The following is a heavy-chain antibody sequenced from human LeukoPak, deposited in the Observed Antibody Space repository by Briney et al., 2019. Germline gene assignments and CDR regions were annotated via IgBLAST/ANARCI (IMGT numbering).Heavy chain of an antibody. CDR1: GFTFSSYS. Sequence: GGSLRLSCAASGFTFSSYSMNWVRQAPGKGLEWVSAISGSGGSTYYADSVKGRFTISRDNSKNTLYLQMNSLRAEDTAVYYCANSRYYYDSSGYYRRGDYWGQGTLVTVSS. D-gene: IGHD3-22*01. V-gene: IGHV3-23*01. CDR2: ISGSGGST. J-gene: IGHJ4*02. CDR3: ANSRYYYDSSGYYRRGDY.